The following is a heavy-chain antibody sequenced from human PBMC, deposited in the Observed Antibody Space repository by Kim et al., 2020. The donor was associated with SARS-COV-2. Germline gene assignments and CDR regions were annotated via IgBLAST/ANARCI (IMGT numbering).Heavy chain of an antibody. J-gene: IGHJ6*02. V-gene: IGHV3-23*01. CDR2: ISGSGGST. Sequence: GGSLRLSCAASGFTFSSYAMSWVRQAPGKGLEWVSAISGSGGSTYYADSVKGRFTISRDNSKNTLYLQMNSLRAEDTAVYYCAKAYGSGSYYTLYGMDVWGQGTTVTVSS. CDR1: GFTFSSYA. CDR3: AKAYGSGSYYTLYGMDV. D-gene: IGHD3-10*01.